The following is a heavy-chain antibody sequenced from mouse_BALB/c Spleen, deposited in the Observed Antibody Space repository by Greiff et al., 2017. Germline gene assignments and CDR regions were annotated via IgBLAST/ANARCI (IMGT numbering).Heavy chain of an antibody. CDR3: ARGRYHYCFDY. D-gene: IGHD1-1*02. CDR1: GYTFTSYW. V-gene: IGHV1S41*01. CDR2: IAPGSGST. Sequence: DLVKPGASVKLSCKASGYTFTSYWINWVKQRPGQGLEWIGRIAPGSGSTDYNEMFKGKATLTVDTSSSTAYIQLSSLSSEDSAVYFCARGRYHYCFDYWGQGTTVTVSS. J-gene: IGHJ2*01.